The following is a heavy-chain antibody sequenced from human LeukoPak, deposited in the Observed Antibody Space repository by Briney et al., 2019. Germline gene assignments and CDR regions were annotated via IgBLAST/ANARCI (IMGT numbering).Heavy chain of an antibody. CDR2: ISAYNGNT. J-gene: IGHJ6*02. CDR3: ARGGSGSYYYYYGMDV. V-gene: IGHV1-18*01. CDR1: GYTFTSYG. D-gene: IGHD1-26*01. Sequence: GASVKVSCKASGYTFTSYGISWVRQAPGQGLEWMGWISAYNGNTNYAQKLQGRATMTTDTSTSTAYMELRSLRSEDTAVYYCARGGSGSYYYYYGMDVWGQGTTVTVSS.